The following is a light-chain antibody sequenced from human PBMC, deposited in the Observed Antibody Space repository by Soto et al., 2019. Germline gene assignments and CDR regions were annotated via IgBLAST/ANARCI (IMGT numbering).Light chain of an antibody. Sequence: DIQMTQSPSTLSASVGVRVTITWRASQSVGTWVAWYQQKPGKAPKLLIYGASNLESGVPSRFSGSGSGTEVTLTISSLQPDDCATYYCQHYNSYSEAFGQGTKVDI. CDR2: GAS. J-gene: IGKJ1*01. V-gene: IGKV1-5*01. CDR1: QSVGTW. CDR3: QHYNSYSEA.